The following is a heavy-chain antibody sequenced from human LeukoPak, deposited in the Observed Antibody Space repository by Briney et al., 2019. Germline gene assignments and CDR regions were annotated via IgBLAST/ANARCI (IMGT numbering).Heavy chain of an antibody. CDR1: GGSINYYY. D-gene: IGHD6-13*01. CDR2: INYSGST. Sequence: SETLSLTCTVSGGSINYYYWSWIRQPPGKGLEGIGVINYSGSTNYNPSLKSRVTISVDTSKNQFSLKLSSVTAADTAVYYCARELRGSSGIDYWGQGTLVTVSS. V-gene: IGHV4-59*01. CDR3: ARELRGSSGIDY. J-gene: IGHJ4*02.